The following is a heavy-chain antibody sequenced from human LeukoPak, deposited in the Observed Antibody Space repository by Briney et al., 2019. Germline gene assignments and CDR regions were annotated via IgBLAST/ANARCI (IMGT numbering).Heavy chain of an antibody. CDR1: GGSISSSSYY. Sequence: SETLSLTCTVSGGSISSSSYYWGWIRQPPGKGLEWIGSIYYSGSTYYNPSLKSRVTISVDTSKNQFSLKLSSVTAADTAVYYCARAVPAAIGAHYYYMDVWGKGTTVTVSS. V-gene: IGHV4-39*07. CDR3: ARAVPAAIGAHYYYMDV. CDR2: IYYSGST. D-gene: IGHD2-2*02. J-gene: IGHJ6*03.